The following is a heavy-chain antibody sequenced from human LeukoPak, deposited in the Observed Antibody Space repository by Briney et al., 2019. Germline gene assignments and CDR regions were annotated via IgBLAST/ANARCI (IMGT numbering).Heavy chain of an antibody. D-gene: IGHD1-26*01. CDR1: GFTFSSYA. CDR2: ISGNGSST. CDR3: AKRAGTYGGFDY. J-gene: IGHJ4*02. V-gene: IGHV3-23*01. Sequence: GGSLRLSCAASGFTFSSYAMSWVRQAPGKGLEWVSAISGNGSSTYYVDSVKGRFTFSRDNSKNTLYLQMNSLRAEDTAVYYCAKRAGTYGGFDYWGQGTLVTVSS.